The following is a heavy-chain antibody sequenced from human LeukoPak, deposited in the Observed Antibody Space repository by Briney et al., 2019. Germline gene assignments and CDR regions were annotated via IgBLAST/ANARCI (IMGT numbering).Heavy chain of an antibody. CDR1: GFTFSSYA. CDR2: ISGSGGST. CDR3: AKLPLIVVVPATRNWFDP. Sequence: GGSLRLSCAASGFTFSSYAMSWVRQAPGKGLEWVSAISGSGGSTYYADSVKGRFTISRDNSKNTLYLQMNSLRAEDTAVYYCAKLPLIVVVPATRNWFDPWGQGTLVTVSS. D-gene: IGHD2-2*01. J-gene: IGHJ5*02. V-gene: IGHV3-23*01.